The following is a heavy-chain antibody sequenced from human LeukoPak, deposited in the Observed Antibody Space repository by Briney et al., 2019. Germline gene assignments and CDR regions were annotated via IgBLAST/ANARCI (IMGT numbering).Heavy chain of an antibody. V-gene: IGHV1-69*13. CDR3: ARSYYYDSSGYYYFFDY. J-gene: IGHJ4*02. D-gene: IGHD3-22*01. Sequence: SVNVSCKASGGTFSSYAISWVRQAPGQGLEWMGGIIPIFGTANYAQKFQGRVTITADESTSTAYMELSSLRSEDTAVYYCARSYYYDSSGYYYFFDYWGQGTLVTVSS. CDR1: GGTFSSYA. CDR2: IIPIFGTA.